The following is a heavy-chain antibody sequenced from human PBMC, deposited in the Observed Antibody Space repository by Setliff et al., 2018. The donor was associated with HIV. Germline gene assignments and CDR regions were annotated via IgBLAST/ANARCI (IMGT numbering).Heavy chain of an antibody. CDR3: ARDYAGWNYFPHAFDI. CDR1: GGSISSYY. Sequence: PSETLSLTCTVSGGSISSYYWSWIRQPPGKGLEWIGYIYYSGSTNYNPSLKSRVTISVDTSKNQFSLKLSSVTAADTAVYYCARDYAGWNYFPHAFDIWGQGTMVTVSS. D-gene: IGHD1-7*01. V-gene: IGHV4-59*01. CDR2: IYYSGST. J-gene: IGHJ3*02.